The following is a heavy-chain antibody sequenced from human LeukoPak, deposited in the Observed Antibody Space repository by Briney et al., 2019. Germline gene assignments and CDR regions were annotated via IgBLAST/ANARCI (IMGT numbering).Heavy chain of an antibody. J-gene: IGHJ4*02. D-gene: IGHD3-22*01. V-gene: IGHV3-23*01. CDR1: GFTFSSCA. CDR2: ISGSGDNT. Sequence: GGSLRLSCAASGFTFSSCAMSWVRQAPGKGLEWVSGISGSGDNTYYADSVKGRFTISRDNSKNTPYVQVNSLGTEDTAAYYCAKGSYYDSSGSFYFDYWGQGTLVTVSS. CDR3: AKGSYYDSSGSFYFDY.